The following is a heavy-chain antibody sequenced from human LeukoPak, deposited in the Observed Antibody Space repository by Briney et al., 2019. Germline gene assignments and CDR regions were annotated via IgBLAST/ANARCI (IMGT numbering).Heavy chain of an antibody. CDR2: ISSSSSSI. V-gene: IGHV3-48*04. J-gene: IGHJ5*02. D-gene: IGHD3-10*01. CDR3: ARLLWFGELLHWFDP. Sequence: PGGSLKLSCAASGFSFSSYTMNWVRRAPGKGLEWISSISSSSSSIYYLYSVKGRFTISRDNDKNSLYLQMNSLRAEDTAVYYCARLLWFGELLHWFDPWGQGTLVTVSS. CDR1: GFSFSSYT.